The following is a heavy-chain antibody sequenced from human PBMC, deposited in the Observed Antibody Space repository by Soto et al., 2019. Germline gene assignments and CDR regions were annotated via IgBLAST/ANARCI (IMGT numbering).Heavy chain of an antibody. CDR3: ALMLYDYVLGSFPTRPFDY. V-gene: IGHV1-69*13. D-gene: IGHD3-16*01. CDR1: GYMFNSDA. J-gene: IGHJ4*02. Sequence: SVKVSCKASGYMFNSDAISWVRQAPGQGLEWMGGIIPIFGTASYAQKFQGRVTITADESTSTAYMELSSLRSEDTAVYYCALMLYDYVLGSFPTRPFDYWGQGTLVTVSS. CDR2: IIPIFGTA.